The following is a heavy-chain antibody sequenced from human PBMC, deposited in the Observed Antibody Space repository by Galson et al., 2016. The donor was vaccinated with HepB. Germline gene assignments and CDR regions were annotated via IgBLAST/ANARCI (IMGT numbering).Heavy chain of an antibody. CDR3: ARGFSGRFGDF. CDR2: IKHSGST. J-gene: IGHJ4*02. D-gene: IGHD3-3*01. CDR1: GVSLSGCY. Sequence: LTCAVHGVSLSGCYWSWIRQPPGKGLEWIGEIKHSGSTNYSPSFKSRVTMSLHTSKNHFSLKLTSVTAADTAVYYCARGFSGRFGDFWGQGTLVTVPS. V-gene: IGHV4-34*01.